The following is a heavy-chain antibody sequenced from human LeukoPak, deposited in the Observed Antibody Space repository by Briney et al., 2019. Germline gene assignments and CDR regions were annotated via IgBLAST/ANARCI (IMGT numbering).Heavy chain of an antibody. D-gene: IGHD6-13*01. CDR1: GYTFSDHY. Sequence: ASVKVSCKASGYTFSDHYIHWGRQAPGQGLEWMGYLNPNSGGTTYAQKFQGMITMTRDTSISTAYMELTRLTSDDTAIYYCARDSGSSSWEYDSWGQGTLVTVSS. J-gene: IGHJ4*02. CDR3: ARDSGSSSWEYDS. CDR2: LNPNSGGT. V-gene: IGHV1-2*02.